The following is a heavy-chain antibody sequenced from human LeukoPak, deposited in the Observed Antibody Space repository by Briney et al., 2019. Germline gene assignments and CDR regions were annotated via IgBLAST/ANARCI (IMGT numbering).Heavy chain of an antibody. V-gene: IGHV3-23*01. D-gene: IGHD3-10*01. CDR3: AKSRSSLVRGVLDY. Sequence: GGSLRLSCTASGFTFSNYFMSWVRQAPGKGLEWVSSISGSGGKTYYTNSMKGRFTISRDNSKDALFLQMNSLRAEDTAVYYCAKSRSSLVRGVLDYWGQGTLVTVSS. CDR1: GFTFSNYF. CDR2: ISGSGGKT. J-gene: IGHJ4*02.